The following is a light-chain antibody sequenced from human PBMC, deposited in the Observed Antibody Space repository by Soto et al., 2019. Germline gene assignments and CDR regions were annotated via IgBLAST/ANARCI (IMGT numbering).Light chain of an antibody. CDR1: SSDVGGYKY. CDR3: FSYTSSPAYV. CDR2: EVS. J-gene: IGLJ1*01. Sequence: QSALTQPASVSGSPGQSITISCTGTSSDVGGYKYVSWYQLHPGKAPKLMIYEVSNRPSGISNRFSASKSGNTASLTISGLQAEDEADYYCFSYTSSPAYVFGTGTKLTVL. V-gene: IGLV2-14*01.